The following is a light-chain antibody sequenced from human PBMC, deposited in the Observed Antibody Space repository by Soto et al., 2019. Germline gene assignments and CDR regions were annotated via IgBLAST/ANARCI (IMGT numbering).Light chain of an antibody. CDR1: QSLLFSNGQTF. Sequence: EVVMTQSPLSLPVTLGQPASISCRSTQSLLFSNGQTFLTWFHQRPGQAPRRLIYEVSTRDSGVPDRFSGSGSGTDFTLRISRVEAEDVGVDYCMQGTHWPLTFGGGTKVEIK. CDR3: MQGTHWPLT. J-gene: IGKJ4*01. V-gene: IGKV2-30*01. CDR2: EVS.